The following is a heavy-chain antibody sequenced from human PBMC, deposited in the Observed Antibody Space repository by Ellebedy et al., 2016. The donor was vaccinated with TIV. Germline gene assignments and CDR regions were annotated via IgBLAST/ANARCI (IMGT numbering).Heavy chain of an antibody. D-gene: IGHD3-22*01. V-gene: IGHV1-46*01. CDR2: INPSGGST. Sequence: ASVKVSCXASGYTFTSYYMHWVRQAPGQGLEWMGIINPSGGSTSYAQKFQGRVTMTRDTSTSTVYMELSSLRSEDTAVYYCARGATSHYYDSSGYHYWGQGTLVTVSS. J-gene: IGHJ4*02. CDR3: ARGATSHYYDSSGYHY. CDR1: GYTFTSYY.